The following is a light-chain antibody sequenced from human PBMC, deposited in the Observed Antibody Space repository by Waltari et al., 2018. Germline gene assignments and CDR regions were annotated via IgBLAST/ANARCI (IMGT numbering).Light chain of an antibody. CDR1: SGHSTYI. V-gene: IGLV4-60*03. CDR2: LEDSGNY. Sequence: QPVLTQSSSTSASLASSVKPTCTLDSGHSTYIIAWLQHKAGKAPRYWMKLEDSGNYNKGSGVPDRFSGSSSGADRYLAIFNLQSEDEADYYCETWDSNTRVFGGGTKLTVL. CDR3: ETWDSNTRV. J-gene: IGLJ3*02.